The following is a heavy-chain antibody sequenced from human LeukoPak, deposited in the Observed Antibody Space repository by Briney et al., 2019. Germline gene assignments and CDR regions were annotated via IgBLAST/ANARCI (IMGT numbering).Heavy chain of an antibody. Sequence: ASVTVCFKASGYSFTIYDINLVRHATGQGLEWMGWMNLNSGNTGYAQKFQGRVTITRNTSISTAYMELSSLRSEDTAVYYCARGFRVQRRIAARNPYYFDYWGQGTLVTVSS. D-gene: IGHD6-6*01. J-gene: IGHJ4*02. CDR2: MNLNSGNT. V-gene: IGHV1-8*03. CDR1: GYSFTIYD. CDR3: ARGFRVQRRIAARNPYYFDY.